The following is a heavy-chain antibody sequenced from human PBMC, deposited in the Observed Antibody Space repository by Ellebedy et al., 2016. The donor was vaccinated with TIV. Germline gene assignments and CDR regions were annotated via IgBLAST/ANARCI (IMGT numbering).Heavy chain of an antibody. CDR2: ITPNNGGT. Sequence: AASVKVSCKTSGYTFTGSYVHWVRHAPGQGLEWRGWITPNNGGTNYAQKFRGRVTMTRDTSINPAYMELSTLTSDDTAVYYCAISPNQYFFDYWGQGTLVTVSS. CDR1: GYTFTGSY. CDR3: AISPNQYFFDY. D-gene: IGHD3-9*01. V-gene: IGHV1-2*02. J-gene: IGHJ4*02.